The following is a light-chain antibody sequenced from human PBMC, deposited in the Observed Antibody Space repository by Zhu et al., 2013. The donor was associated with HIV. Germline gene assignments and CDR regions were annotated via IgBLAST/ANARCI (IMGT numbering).Light chain of an antibody. CDR1: QSIDNN. CDR3: QQLNSYPPT. Sequence: DIQMTQSPSSLSASVGDRVTITCRASQSIDNNLNWYQQKPGKAPKLLIYAASTLQSGVPSRFSGSGSGTEFTLTISSLQPEDFATYYCQQLNSYPPTFGPGTKVDIK. V-gene: IGKV1-17*01. J-gene: IGKJ3*01. CDR2: AAS.